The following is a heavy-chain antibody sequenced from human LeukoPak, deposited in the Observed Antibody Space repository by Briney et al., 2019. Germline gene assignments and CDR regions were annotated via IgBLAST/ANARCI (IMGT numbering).Heavy chain of an antibody. CDR3: AREFQEHYCYCGMDV. CDR2: ISYDGSNK. V-gene: IGHV3-30-3*01. J-gene: IGHJ6*01. CDR1: GFTFSIYA. Sequence: PGGSLRLSCAVSGFTFSIYAMHWVRQAPGRGLEWVAVISYDGSNKYYADSVKGRFTISRDNSKNTLYLQMNSLRAEDTAVCYCAREFQEHYCYCGMDVWGQGTTVTVSS.